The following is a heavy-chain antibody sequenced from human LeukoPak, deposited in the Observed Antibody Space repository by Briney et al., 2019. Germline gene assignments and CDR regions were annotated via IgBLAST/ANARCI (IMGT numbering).Heavy chain of an antibody. Sequence: ASVKVSCKASGYTFSDYYMHWVRQAPGQGLEWMGWINPKSGGTYFALKFQDRVTLATDTSKSTAYMDLANLRSDDTAVYFCARDGGFGDYYYYYMDVWGKGTTVTISS. CDR2: INPKSGGT. CDR1: GYTFSDYY. CDR3: ARDGGFGDYYYYYMDV. D-gene: IGHD3-10*01. J-gene: IGHJ6*03. V-gene: IGHV1-2*02.